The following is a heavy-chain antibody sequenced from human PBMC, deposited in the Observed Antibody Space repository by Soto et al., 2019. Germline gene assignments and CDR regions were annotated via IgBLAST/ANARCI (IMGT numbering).Heavy chain of an antibody. Sequence: VQLVQSGAEVRKPGSSVKVSCKASGGSFSTYVISWVRQAPGQGLEWMGGILPISGTSNHAQKFQGRVTITADESTNTAYMELSGLRSEDTAVYYCASVESTPEVDYWGQGTRVTVSS. V-gene: IGHV1-69*12. CDR1: GGSFSTYV. CDR3: ASVESTPEVDY. J-gene: IGHJ4*02. CDR2: ILPISGTS.